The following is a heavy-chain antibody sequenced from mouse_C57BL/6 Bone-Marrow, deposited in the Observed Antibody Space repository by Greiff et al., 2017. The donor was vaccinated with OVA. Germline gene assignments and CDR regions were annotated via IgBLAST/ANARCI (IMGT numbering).Heavy chain of an antibody. Sequence: EVKLMESGPELVKPGASVKISCKASGYSFTGYYMHWVKQSHGNILDWIGYIYPYNGVSSYNQKFKGKATLTVDKSSSTAYMELRSLTSEDSAVYYCARDHYGSSFYWYFDVWGTGTTVTVSS. CDR1: GYSFTGYY. D-gene: IGHD1-1*01. V-gene: IGHV1-31*01. CDR2: IYPYNGVS. CDR3: ARDHYGSSFYWYFDV. J-gene: IGHJ1*03.